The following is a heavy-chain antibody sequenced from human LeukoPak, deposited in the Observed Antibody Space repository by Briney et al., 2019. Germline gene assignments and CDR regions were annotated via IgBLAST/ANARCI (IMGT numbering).Heavy chain of an antibody. Sequence: KSSETLSLTCAVSGGSISSYYWSWIRQPPGKGLEWIGYIHYSGSTNYNPSLKSRVTISVDTSKNQFSLKLSSVTAADTAVYYCARVAWAAEYSSSSDRPPDYWGQGTLVTVSS. CDR1: GGSISSYY. CDR2: IHYSGST. J-gene: IGHJ4*02. V-gene: IGHV4-59*12. D-gene: IGHD6-6*01. CDR3: ARVAWAAEYSSSSDRPPDY.